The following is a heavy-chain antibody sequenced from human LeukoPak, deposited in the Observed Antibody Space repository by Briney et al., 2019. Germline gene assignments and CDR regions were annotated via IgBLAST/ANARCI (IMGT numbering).Heavy chain of an antibody. CDR3: AKGQGIVVGLDY. CDR2: MNPNSGNT. J-gene: IGHJ4*02. CDR1: GYTFTSYD. V-gene: IGHV1-8*03. D-gene: IGHD2-15*01. Sequence: ASVKVSCKASGYTFTSYDINWVRQATGQGLEWMGWMNPNSGNTAYAQKFQGRVTITRNTSISTAYMELNSLRAEDTAVYYCAKGQGIVVGLDYWGQGTLVTVSS.